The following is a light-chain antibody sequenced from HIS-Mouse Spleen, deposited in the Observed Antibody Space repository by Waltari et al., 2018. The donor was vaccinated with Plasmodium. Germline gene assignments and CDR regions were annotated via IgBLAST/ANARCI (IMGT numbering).Light chain of an antibody. CDR3: QSADSSGTYRV. CDR2: KDS. Sequence: SYELTQPPSVAVPPGQTARIPCSGDALPKQYAYWYQQKPGQAPVLVIYKDSERPSGIPERFSGSSSGTTVTLTISGVQAEDEADYYCQSADSSGTYRVFGGGTKLTVL. J-gene: IGLJ2*01. CDR1: ALPKQY. V-gene: IGLV3-25*03.